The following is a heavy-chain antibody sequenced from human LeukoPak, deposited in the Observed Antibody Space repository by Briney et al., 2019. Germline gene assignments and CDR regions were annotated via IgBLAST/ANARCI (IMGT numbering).Heavy chain of an antibody. Sequence: GGSLRLSCAASGFTFSDYYMSWIRQAPGKGLEWVSYISSSGSTIYYADSVKGRFAISRDNAKNSLYLQMNSLRAEDTAVYYCARATLSVIPPLLAFVIWGEGTKVSLSS. CDR3: ARATLSVIPPLLAFVI. D-gene: IGHD3-16*02. V-gene: IGHV3-11*01. CDR1: GFTFSDYY. J-gene: IGHJ3*02. CDR2: ISSSGSTI.